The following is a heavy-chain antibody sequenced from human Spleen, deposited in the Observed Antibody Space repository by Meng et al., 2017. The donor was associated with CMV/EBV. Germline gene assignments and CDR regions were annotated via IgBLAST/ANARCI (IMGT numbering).Heavy chain of an antibody. Sequence: GSLRLSCTVSGGSISSSSYYWGWIRQPPGKGLQWIGNIYYSGSTYYDPSLKSRVTISVDTSKNQFSLKLNSVTAADTAVFYCARQKAGSRWYYFDYWGQGTLVTVSS. V-gene: IGHV4-39*01. CDR3: ARQKAGSRWYYFDY. J-gene: IGHJ4*02. D-gene: IGHD6-13*01. CDR1: GGSISSSSYY. CDR2: IYYSGST.